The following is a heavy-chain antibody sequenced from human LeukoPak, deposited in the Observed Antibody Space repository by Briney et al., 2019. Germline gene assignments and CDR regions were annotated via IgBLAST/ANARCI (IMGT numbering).Heavy chain of an antibody. Sequence: PSETLSLTRTVSGGSISSSSYYWGWIRQPPGKGLEWIGSIYYSGSTYYNPSLKSRVTISVDTSKNQFSLKLSSVTAADTAVYYCARVRSDIDYWGQGTLVTVSS. CDR3: ARVRSDIDY. J-gene: IGHJ4*02. CDR2: IYYSGST. CDR1: GGSISSSSYY. V-gene: IGHV4-39*01.